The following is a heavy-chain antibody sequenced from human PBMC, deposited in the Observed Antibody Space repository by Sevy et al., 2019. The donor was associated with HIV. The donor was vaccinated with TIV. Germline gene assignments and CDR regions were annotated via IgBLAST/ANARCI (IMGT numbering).Heavy chain of an antibody. CDR2: IYSDGTT. Sequence: GGSLRLSCAAYRFTVSSNYMTWVRQAPGKGLEGVSVIYSDGTTYHADSVKDRFTISRDNSKNTRYLQMNSLRAEDTAVYYCAGGKSGYGYGLNSWGQGTLVTVSS. CDR1: RFTVSSNY. V-gene: IGHV3-66*01. J-gene: IGHJ4*02. CDR3: AGGKSGYGYGLNS. D-gene: IGHD5-18*01.